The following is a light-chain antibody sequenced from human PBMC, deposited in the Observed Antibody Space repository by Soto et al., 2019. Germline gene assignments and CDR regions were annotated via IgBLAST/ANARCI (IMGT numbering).Light chain of an antibody. CDR1: SSDVGGYNY. CDR2: DVS. Sequence: QSVLTQPRSVSGSPGQSVTISCTGTSSDVGGYNYVSWYQQHPGKAPKLMIYDVSKRPSGVPDRFSGSKSGNTASLTISGLQAEDEADYYCCSYAVSYVSGTGTKVTVL. V-gene: IGLV2-11*01. CDR3: CSYAVSYV. J-gene: IGLJ1*01.